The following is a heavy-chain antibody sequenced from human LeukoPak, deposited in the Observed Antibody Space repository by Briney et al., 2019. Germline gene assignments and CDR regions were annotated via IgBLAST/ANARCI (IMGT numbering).Heavy chain of an antibody. D-gene: IGHD3-16*01. V-gene: IGHV1-2*06. CDR3: ARDRVGAINPDY. J-gene: IGHJ4*02. CDR1: GYTSTGYY. Sequence: GASVKVSCKASGYTSTGYYIHWMRQAPGQGLEWMGRITPNSGDTNYAQKFQGRVTMTRDMSISTAYMELSSLTSDDTAVYYCARDRVGAINPDYWGQGTLVTVSS. CDR2: ITPNSGDT.